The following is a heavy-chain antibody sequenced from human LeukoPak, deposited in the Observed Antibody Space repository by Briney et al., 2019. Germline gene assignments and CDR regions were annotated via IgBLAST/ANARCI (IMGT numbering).Heavy chain of an antibody. CDR2: ITAKSGSA. V-gene: IGHV3-23*01. CDR3: AKDGGLLLTADYVWGPDY. D-gene: IGHD3-10*02. Sequence: VGSLRLSCAASGFSFSTYVMTWVRQAPGKGLEWVSSITAKSGSAYYSDSVKGRFIVSRDNSKNTLVLQMNSLRAADTATYYCAKDGGLLLTADYVWGPDYWGQGTLVTVSS. J-gene: IGHJ4*02. CDR1: GFSFSTYV.